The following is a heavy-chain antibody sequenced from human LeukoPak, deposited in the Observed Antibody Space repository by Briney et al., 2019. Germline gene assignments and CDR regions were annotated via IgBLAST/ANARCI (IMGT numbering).Heavy chain of an antibody. CDR1: GFTFSSYS. J-gene: IGHJ3*02. V-gene: IGHV3-21*01. Sequence: GGSLRLSCAASGFTFSSYSMNGVRQAPGKGLDWVSSISSSSSYIYYADSVKGRFTISRDNAKNSLYLQMNSLRAEDTAVYYCARDGSEWELLGAFDIWGQGTMVTVSS. CDR2: ISSSSSYI. CDR3: ARDGSEWELLGAFDI. D-gene: IGHD1-26*01.